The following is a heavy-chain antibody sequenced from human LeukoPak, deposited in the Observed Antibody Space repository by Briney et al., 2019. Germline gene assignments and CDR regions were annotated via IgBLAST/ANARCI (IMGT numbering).Heavy chain of an antibody. Sequence: SETLSLTCAVYGGSFSGYYWSWIRQPPGKGLEWIGEINHSGSTNYNPSLKSRVTISVDTSKNQFSLKLSSVTAADTAVYYCARVPVGVLVVGAREAFDIWGQGTMVTVSS. V-gene: IGHV4-34*01. CDR3: ARVPVGVLVVGAREAFDI. CDR2: INHSGST. D-gene: IGHD1-26*01. CDR1: GGSFSGYY. J-gene: IGHJ3*02.